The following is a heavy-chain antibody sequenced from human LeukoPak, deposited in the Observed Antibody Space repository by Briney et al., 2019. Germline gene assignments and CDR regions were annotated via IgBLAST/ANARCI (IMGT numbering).Heavy chain of an antibody. Sequence: GGSLRLSCAASGFTFTNYVMTWVRQAPGKGLEWLSGISVSGADTYYADSVKGRFTISRDNSKNTVSLRLNSLRAEDSAIYYCASSKEYSTSSMFYWGQGTLVPVSS. V-gene: IGHV3-23*01. D-gene: IGHD6-6*01. J-gene: IGHJ4*02. CDR3: ASSKEYSTSSMFY. CDR1: GFTFTNYV. CDR2: ISVSGADT.